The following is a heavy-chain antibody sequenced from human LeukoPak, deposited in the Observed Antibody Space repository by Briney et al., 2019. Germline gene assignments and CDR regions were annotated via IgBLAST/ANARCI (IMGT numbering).Heavy chain of an antibody. J-gene: IGHJ6*02. CDR3: ARDAYSSGWPDYYYYGMDV. V-gene: IGHV1-18*01. CDR1: GYTFTSYG. Sequence: ASVKVSCKASGYTFTSYGISWVRQAPGQGLEWMGWISAYNGNTNYAQKLQGRVTMTTDTSTSTAYMELRSLRSDDTAVYYCARDAYSSGWPDYYYYGMDVWGQGTTVTVSS. CDR2: ISAYNGNT. D-gene: IGHD6-19*01.